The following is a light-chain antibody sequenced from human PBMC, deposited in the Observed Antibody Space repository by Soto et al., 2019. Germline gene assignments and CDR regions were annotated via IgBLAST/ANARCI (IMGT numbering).Light chain of an antibody. CDR3: QSYDSSLSVHVV. CDR1: SSNIGAGYD. Sequence: QAVVTQPPSVSGAPGQRVTISCTGSSSNIGAGYDVHWYQQLPGTAPKLLMYGNSNRPSGVPDRFSGSKSGTSASLAITGLQAEDEADYYCQSYDSSLSVHVVFGGGTSSPS. J-gene: IGLJ2*01. V-gene: IGLV1-40*01. CDR2: GNS.